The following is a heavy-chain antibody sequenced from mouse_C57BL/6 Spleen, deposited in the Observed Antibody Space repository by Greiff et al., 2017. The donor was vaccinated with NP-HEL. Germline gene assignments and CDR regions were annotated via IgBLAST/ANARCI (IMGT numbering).Heavy chain of an antibody. CDR2: IYPGDGDT. Sequence: QVQLQQPGPELVKPGASVKISCKASGYAFSSSWMNWVKQRPGKGLEWIGRIYPGDGDTNYNGKFKGKATLTVDKSSSTAYMQLSSLTSEDSAVYFCAVVYYGDVLVYWGQGTSLTVSS. D-gene: IGHD2-13*01. V-gene: IGHV1-82*01. CDR3: AVVYYGDVLVY. CDR1: GYAFSSSW. J-gene: IGHJ2*02.